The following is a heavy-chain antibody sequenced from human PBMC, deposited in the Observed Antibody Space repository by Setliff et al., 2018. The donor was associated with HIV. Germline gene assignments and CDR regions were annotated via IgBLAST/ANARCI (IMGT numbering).Heavy chain of an antibody. CDR2: FDPEDGER. CDR1: GYTLAALS. V-gene: IGHV1-24*01. J-gene: IGHJ4*02. CDR3: ARGWIEQQLVWNY. D-gene: IGHD6-13*01. Sequence: ASVKVSCKVFGYTLAALSIHWVRQAPGKGLEWMGGFDPEDGERINAQKFQGRLTMTRNTSISTAYMEVSSLRSEDTAVYYCARGWIEQQLVWNYWGQGTLVTVSS.